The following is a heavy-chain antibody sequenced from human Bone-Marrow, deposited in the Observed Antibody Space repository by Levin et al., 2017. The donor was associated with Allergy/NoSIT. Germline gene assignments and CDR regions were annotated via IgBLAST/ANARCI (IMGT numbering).Heavy chain of an antibody. J-gene: IGHJ5*02. D-gene: IGHD6-19*01. CDR1: GFTFSSYA. V-gene: IGHV3-23*01. Sequence: SLKISCAASGFTFSSYAMTWVRQAPGKGLEWVSFLPFLFFRTSSSASFQGRFTISRDNSKNTLSLQMNSLRVEDTAVYYCAKDLYSSGWCTWFDPRGQGALVTVSS. CDR2: LPFLFFRT. CDR3: AKDLYSSGWCTWFDP.